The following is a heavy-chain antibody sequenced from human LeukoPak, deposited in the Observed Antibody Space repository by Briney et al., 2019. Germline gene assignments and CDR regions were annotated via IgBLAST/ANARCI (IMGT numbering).Heavy chain of an antibody. CDR1: GYSSTSYW. Sequence: GESLKISCQGSGYSSTSYWIGWVRQMPGKGLEWMGIIYPGDSDTRYSPSFQGQVTISADKSISTAYLQWSSLKASDTAMYYCAIFYSNYKNSMDVWGQGTTVTVSS. J-gene: IGHJ6*02. D-gene: IGHD4-11*01. V-gene: IGHV5-51*01. CDR2: IYPGDSDT. CDR3: AIFYSNYKNSMDV.